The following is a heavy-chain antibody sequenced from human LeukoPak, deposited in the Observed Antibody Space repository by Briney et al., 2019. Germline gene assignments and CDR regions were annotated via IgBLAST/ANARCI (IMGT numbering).Heavy chain of an antibody. V-gene: IGHV1-69*04. D-gene: IGHD5-24*01. CDR2: IIPILGIA. Sequence: ASVKVSCKASGGTFSSYAISRVRQAPGQGLEWMGRIIPILGIANYAQKFQGRVTITADKSTSTAYMELSSLRSEDTAVYYCARDGYNFRAAFDIWGQGTMVTVSS. CDR1: GGTFSSYA. CDR3: ARDGYNFRAAFDI. J-gene: IGHJ3*02.